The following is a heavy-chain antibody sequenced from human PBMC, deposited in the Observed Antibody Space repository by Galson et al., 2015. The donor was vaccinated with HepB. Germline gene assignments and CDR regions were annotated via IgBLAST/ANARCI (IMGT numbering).Heavy chain of an antibody. J-gene: IGHJ5*02. CDR1: GFTFSSYA. D-gene: IGHD1-26*01. CDR2: ISYDGSNK. Sequence: SLRLSCAASGFTFSSYAMHWVRQAPGKGLEWVAVISYDGSNKYYADSVKGRFTISRDNSKNTLYLQMNSLRAEDTAVYYCASGGSGSNLAWFDPWGQGTLVTVSS. CDR3: ASGGSGSNLAWFDP. V-gene: IGHV3-30*04.